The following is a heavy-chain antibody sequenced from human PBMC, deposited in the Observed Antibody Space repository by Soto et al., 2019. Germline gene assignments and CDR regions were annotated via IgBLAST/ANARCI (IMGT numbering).Heavy chain of an antibody. Sequence: AAVKVSCKASGYTFTAYNLHWVLQAPGQGLEWMGWINPNSGDTKYAQKFQGRVAMTRETSITTGYMEASRLLSDDTAIFYCARGTGSSWFDPWGQGTLVTVSS. D-gene: IGHD3-10*01. CDR1: GYTFTAYN. CDR2: INPNSGDT. J-gene: IGHJ5*02. V-gene: IGHV1-2*02. CDR3: ARGTGSSWFDP.